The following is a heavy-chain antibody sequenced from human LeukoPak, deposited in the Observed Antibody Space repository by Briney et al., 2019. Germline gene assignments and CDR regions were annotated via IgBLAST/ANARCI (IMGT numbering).Heavy chain of an antibody. V-gene: IGHV1-69*06. Sequence: SVKVSCKASGGTFSSYAISWVRQAPGQGLEWMGGIIPIFGTANYAQKFQGRVTITADKSTSTAYMELSSLRSEDTAVYYCANLIGYCSGGSCYSWFDPWGQGTLVTVSS. CDR1: GGTFSSYA. CDR2: IIPIFGTA. D-gene: IGHD2-15*01. J-gene: IGHJ5*02. CDR3: ANLIGYCSGGSCYSWFDP.